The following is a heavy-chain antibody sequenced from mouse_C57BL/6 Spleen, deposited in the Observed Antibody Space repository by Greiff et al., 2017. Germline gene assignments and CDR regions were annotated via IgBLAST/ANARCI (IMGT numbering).Heavy chain of an antibody. Sequence: EVKLQESGGDLVKPGGSLKLSCAASGFTFSSYGMSWVRQTPDKRLEWVATISSGGSYTYYPDSVKGRVTISSDNAKNTLYLQMSSLKSEDTAMYNCARQETGYVGCWGKGTTLTVSS. CDR3: ARQETGYVGC. CDR1: GFTFSSYG. D-gene: IGHD4-1*01. V-gene: IGHV5-6*01. J-gene: IGHJ2*01. CDR2: ISSGGSYT.